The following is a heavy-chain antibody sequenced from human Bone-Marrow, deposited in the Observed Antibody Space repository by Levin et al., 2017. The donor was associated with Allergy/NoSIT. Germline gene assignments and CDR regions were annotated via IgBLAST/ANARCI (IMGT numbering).Heavy chain of an antibody. CDR3: ARHGMGNLRGGMDV. J-gene: IGHJ6*02. CDR1: GGSISSSNYY. V-gene: IGHV4-39*01. Sequence: SETLSLTCTVSGGSISSSNYYWGWIRQSPGKGLEWIATIYYNGKTYYNLSLKSRVIISADTSKNQFSLMLSSVTAADTAVYYCARHGMGNLRGGMDVWGQGKMVTVSS. CDR2: IYYNGKT. D-gene: IGHD7-27*01.